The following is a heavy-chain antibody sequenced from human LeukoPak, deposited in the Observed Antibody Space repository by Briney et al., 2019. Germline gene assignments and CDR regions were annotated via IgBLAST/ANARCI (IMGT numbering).Heavy chain of an antibody. D-gene: IGHD6-25*01. CDR2: IRYDGSNK. J-gene: IGHJ4*02. V-gene: IGHV3-30*02. CDR1: GFTFSSYG. CDR3: AKDGSSVSASHKDY. Sequence: GGSLRLSCAAPGFTFSSYGMHWVRQAPGKGLEWVAFIRYDGSNKYYADSVKGRFTISRDNSKNTLYLQMNSLRAEDTAVYYCAKDGSSVSASHKDYWGQGTLVTVSS.